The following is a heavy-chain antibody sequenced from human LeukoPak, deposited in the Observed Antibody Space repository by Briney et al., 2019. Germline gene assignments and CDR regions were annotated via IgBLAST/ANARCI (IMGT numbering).Heavy chain of an antibody. D-gene: IGHD2-2*01. V-gene: IGHV3-30*04. CDR2: ISYDGSNK. CDR3: ARDPGPAAKYYFDY. CDR1: GFTFSSYA. Sequence: GGSLRLSCAASGFTFSSYAMQWVRQAPGKGLEGVAVISYDGSNKYYADSVKGRFTISRDNSKNTLYLQMNSLRAEDTAVYYCARDPGPAAKYYFDYWGQGTLVTVSS. J-gene: IGHJ4*02.